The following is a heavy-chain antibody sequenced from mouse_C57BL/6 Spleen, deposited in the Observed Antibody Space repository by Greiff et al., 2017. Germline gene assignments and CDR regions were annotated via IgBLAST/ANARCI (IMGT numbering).Heavy chain of an antibody. J-gene: IGHJ3*01. Sequence: EVKLMESEGGLVQPGSSMKLSCTASGFTFSDYYMAWVRQVPEKGLEWVANINYDGSSTYYLDSLKSRFIISRDNAKNILYLQMSSLKSEDTATYYGASDSAGSFAYWGQGTLVTVSA. CDR1: GFTFSDYY. V-gene: IGHV5-16*01. D-gene: IGHD3-2*02. CDR2: INYDGSST. CDR3: ASDSAGSFAY.